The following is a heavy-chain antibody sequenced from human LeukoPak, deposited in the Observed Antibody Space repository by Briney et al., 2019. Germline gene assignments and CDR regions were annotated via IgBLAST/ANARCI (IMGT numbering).Heavy chain of an antibody. D-gene: IGHD1-1*01. J-gene: IGHJ4*02. V-gene: IGHV4-39*01. CDR1: GDSVSRSDLY. Sequence: SETLSLTCTVSGDSVSRSDLYWGWIRQPPGKGLEWIGSIHYSGSTYYNPSLESRVTISVDTSKNQFSLRLSSVTAADTAVYYCAISGGTSGNFDYWGQGTLVTVSS. CDR3: AISGGTSGNFDY. CDR2: IHYSGST.